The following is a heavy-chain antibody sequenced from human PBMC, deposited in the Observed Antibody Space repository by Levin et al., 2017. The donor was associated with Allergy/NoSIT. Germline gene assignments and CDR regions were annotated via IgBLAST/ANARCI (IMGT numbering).Heavy chain of an antibody. CDR2: FSHGGSP. V-gene: IGHV4-39*01. CDR1: GDSMSSSSYY. D-gene: IGHD3-10*01. J-gene: IGHJ4*02. CDR3: ARRGVRGTYQFDN. Sequence: SETLSLTCTVSGDSMSSSSYYWGWIRQPPGKGLEWIGTFSHGGSPYYNPSLKSRITISVDTSKNQFSLKLSSVTVADTAVYCCARRGVRGTYQFDNWGQGALVTVSS.